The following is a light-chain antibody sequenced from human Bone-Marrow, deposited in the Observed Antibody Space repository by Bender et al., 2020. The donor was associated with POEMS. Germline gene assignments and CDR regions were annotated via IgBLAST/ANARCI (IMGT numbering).Light chain of an antibody. Sequence: QSALTQPASVSGSPGQSITISCTGTSFGVGTYNLVSWYQHHPGKAPKLIIYEVNKRPSGVSHRFSGSKSGNTASLTISGLQAEDEADYYCSSYTSSSTYVFGTGTKVTVL. J-gene: IGLJ1*01. CDR2: EVN. CDR1: SFGVGTYNL. V-gene: IGLV2-14*02. CDR3: SSYTSSSTYV.